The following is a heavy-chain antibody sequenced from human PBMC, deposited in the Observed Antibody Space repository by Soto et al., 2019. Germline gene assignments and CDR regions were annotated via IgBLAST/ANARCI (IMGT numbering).Heavy chain of an antibody. CDR3: AREGQAPYYCYGMDV. J-gene: IGHJ6*02. CDR2: ISGYNGNT. V-gene: IGHV1-18*01. Sequence: QVQVVQSGDEVKKPGASVKVSCKASGYTFTNYGFSWVRQAPGQGLEWMGWISGYNGNTKYAEKFQGRVTMTTDTTTSTAQMELRSLRSDDTAVYYCAREGQAPYYCYGMDVWGQGTAVTVSS. CDR1: GYTFTNYG.